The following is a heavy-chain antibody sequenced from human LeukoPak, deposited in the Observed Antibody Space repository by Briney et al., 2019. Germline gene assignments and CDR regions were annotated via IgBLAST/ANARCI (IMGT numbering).Heavy chain of an antibody. CDR1: GYTLGDYA. D-gene: IGHD4-17*01. Sequence: AGGSLRLSCTASGYTLGDYAMSCVRPAPGRGGESGGFIRSKAYGGTTEYAASVKGRFTISRDDSKSIAYLQMNSLKTEDTAVYYCTRYGDYFGNYYYYGMDVWGQGTTVTVSS. CDR2: IRSKAYGGTT. J-gene: IGHJ6*02. CDR3: TRYGDYFGNYYYYGMDV. V-gene: IGHV3-49*04.